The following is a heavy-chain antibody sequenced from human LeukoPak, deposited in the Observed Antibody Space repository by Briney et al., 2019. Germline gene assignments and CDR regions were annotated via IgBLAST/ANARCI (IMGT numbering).Heavy chain of an antibody. CDR2: ISYDGSNK. CDR3: AKKGSLFRSNDYGMDV. CDR1: GFTLSSYG. D-gene: IGHD2-15*01. V-gene: IGHV3-30*18. Sequence: PGGSLRLSCAASGFTLSSYGMHWVRQAPGKGLEWVAVISYDGSNKYYADSVKGRFTISRDNSKNTLYLQMNSLRAEDTAVYYCAKKGSLFRSNDYGMDVWGQGTLVTVSS. J-gene: IGHJ6*02.